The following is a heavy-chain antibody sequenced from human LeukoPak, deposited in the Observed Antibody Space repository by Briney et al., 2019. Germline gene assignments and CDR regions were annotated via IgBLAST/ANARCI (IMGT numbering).Heavy chain of an antibody. CDR2: INPSGGST. CDR1: GYTFTSYY. Sequence: VASVKVSCKSCGYTFTSYYMYWVRQAPGQGLEWMGIINPSGGSTGYAQKFQGRVTMTRDTSTSTVYMELSSLRSEDTAVYYCARDSGMVRGTVDYWGQGTLVTVSS. J-gene: IGHJ4*02. D-gene: IGHD3-10*01. CDR3: ARDSGMVRGTVDY. V-gene: IGHV1-46*01.